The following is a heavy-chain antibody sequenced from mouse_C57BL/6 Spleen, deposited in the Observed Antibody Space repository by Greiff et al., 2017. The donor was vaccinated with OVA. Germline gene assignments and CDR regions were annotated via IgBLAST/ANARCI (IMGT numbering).Heavy chain of an antibody. J-gene: IGHJ2*01. CDR3: ARAPITTVGFDY. CDR2: INPGSGGT. Sequence: QVQLQQSGAELVRPGTSVKVSCKASGYAFTNYLIEWVKQRPGQGLEWIGVINPGSGGTNYNEKFKGKATLTADKSSSTAYLQLSSLTSEDSAVYFCARAPITTVGFDYWGQGTTLTVSS. V-gene: IGHV1-54*01. D-gene: IGHD1-1*01. CDR1: GYAFTNYL.